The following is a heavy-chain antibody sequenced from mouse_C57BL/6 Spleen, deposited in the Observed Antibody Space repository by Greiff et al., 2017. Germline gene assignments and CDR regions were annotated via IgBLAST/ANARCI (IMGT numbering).Heavy chain of an antibody. J-gene: IGHJ3*01. CDR3: ARGTWFAY. CDR1: GFNIKDYY. V-gene: IGHV14-2*01. Sequence: VQLQQSGAELVKPGASVKLSCTASGFNIKDYYMHWVKQRTEHGLEWIGRIDPEAGETKYAPKFQGKATITADTSSNTAYLQLSSLTSEDTAVYYWARGTWFAYWGQGTLVTVSA. CDR2: IDPEAGET.